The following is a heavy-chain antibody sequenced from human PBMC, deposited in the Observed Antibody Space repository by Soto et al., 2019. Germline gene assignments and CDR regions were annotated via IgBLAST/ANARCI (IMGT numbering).Heavy chain of an antibody. CDR2: ISGYNGDT. J-gene: IGHJ6*02. V-gene: IGHV1-18*01. CDR3: AKNGQPPYYYYGLDV. D-gene: IGHD2-8*01. CDR1: AYTFTRYG. Sequence: QGHLVQSGAELKKPGASVKFSSKTSAYTFTRYGISWLRQAPGQGLEWMGWISGYNGDTNYAQNLQDRVTMTIDTSTTTAYMELRSLTSDDTAVYYCAKNGQPPYYYYGLDVWGQGTTVTVSS.